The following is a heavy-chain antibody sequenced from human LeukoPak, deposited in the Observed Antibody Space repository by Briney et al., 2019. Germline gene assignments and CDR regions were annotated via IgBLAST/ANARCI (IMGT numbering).Heavy chain of an antibody. CDR2: ISGSGGST. D-gene: IGHD6-25*01. CDR1: GFTFSSYA. Sequence: GGSLGLSCAASGFTFSSYAMSWVRQAPGKGLEWVSAISGSGGSTYYADSVKGRFTISRDNAKNSLYLQMNSLRAEDTAVYYCASGELYSSGGYWGQGTLVTVSS. CDR3: ASGELYSSGGY. J-gene: IGHJ4*02. V-gene: IGHV3-23*01.